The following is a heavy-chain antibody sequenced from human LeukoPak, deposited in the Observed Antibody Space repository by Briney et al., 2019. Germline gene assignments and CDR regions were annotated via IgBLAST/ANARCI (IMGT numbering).Heavy chain of an antibody. CDR1: GEYIRKYY. Sequence: SETLSLTCTVSGEYIRKYYWSWIRQPPGKGLEWIGEINHNGSTNCDPSLKSRVTISVDTSKNQFSLNLNSVTAADTAVYYCARRVASRNLDYWGQGTLVTVSS. V-gene: IGHV4-34*01. D-gene: IGHD2-15*01. CDR3: ARRVASRNLDY. CDR2: INHNGST. J-gene: IGHJ4*02.